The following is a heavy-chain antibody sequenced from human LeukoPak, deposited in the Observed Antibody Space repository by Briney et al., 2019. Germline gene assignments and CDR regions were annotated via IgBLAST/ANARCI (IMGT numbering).Heavy chain of an antibody. CDR3: ARDSSPRYFDWLVYY. J-gene: IGHJ4*02. Sequence: QPGGSLRLSCAASGFTFSSYAMHWVRQAPGKGLEWVAVISYDGSNKYYADSVKGRFTISRDNSKNTLYLQMNSLRAEDTAVYYCARDSSPRYFDWLVYYWGQGTLVTVSS. CDR2: ISYDGSNK. D-gene: IGHD3-9*01. V-gene: IGHV3-30-3*01. CDR1: GFTFSSYA.